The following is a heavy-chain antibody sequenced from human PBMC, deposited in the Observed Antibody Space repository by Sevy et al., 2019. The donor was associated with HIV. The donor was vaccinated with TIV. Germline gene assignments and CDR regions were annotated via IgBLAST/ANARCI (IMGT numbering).Heavy chain of an antibody. CDR1: GGSVSSDDYY. CDR3: AREPLSYYFDY. V-gene: IGHV4-30-4*01. J-gene: IGHJ4*02. CDR2: INYSGST. D-gene: IGHD3-16*02. Sequence: SETLSLTCTVSGGSVSSDDYYWSWIRQSPGKGREWMGLINYSGSTHYNPSLKSRISISLDMSKNQFSLKLTSATAAVTAVYFCAREPLSYYFDYWGQGALVTVSS.